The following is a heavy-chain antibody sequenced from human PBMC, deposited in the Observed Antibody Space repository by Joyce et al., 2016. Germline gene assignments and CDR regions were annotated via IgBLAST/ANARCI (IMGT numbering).Heavy chain of an antibody. CDR3: ARDGSCSSTSCYSADYFYTMDV. V-gene: IGHV3-33*01. CDR1: GFSFGSYA. CDR2: TRYDGSTR. Sequence: QVQLVESGGGVVQPGRSLRLSCAASGFSFGSYAMHWVRQAPGKGTEWVALTRYDGSTRYYADSVKGRFTLSRDNSKNTLYLQMNSLRAEDTAVYFCARDGSCSSTSCYSADYFYTMDVWGQGTTVIVSS. J-gene: IGHJ6*02. D-gene: IGHD2-2*02.